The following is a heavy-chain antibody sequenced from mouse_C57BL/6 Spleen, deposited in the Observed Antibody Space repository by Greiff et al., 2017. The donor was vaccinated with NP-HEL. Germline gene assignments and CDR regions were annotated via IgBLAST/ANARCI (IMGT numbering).Heavy chain of an antibody. J-gene: IGHJ2*01. V-gene: IGHV14-4*01. Sequence: EVQLQQSGAELVRPGASVKLSCTASGFNIKDDYMHWVKQRPEQGLEWIGWIDPENGDTEYASKFQGKATITADTSSNTAYLQLSSLTSEDTAVYYSTTNYGSSYEDYWGQGTTLTVSS. D-gene: IGHD1-1*01. CDR3: TTNYGSSYEDY. CDR2: IDPENGDT. CDR1: GFNIKDDY.